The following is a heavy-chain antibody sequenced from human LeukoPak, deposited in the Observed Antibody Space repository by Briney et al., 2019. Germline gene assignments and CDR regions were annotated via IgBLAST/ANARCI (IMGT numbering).Heavy chain of an antibody. V-gene: IGHV3-11*06. D-gene: IGHD3-22*01. CDR3: ARHQTDSSGYYAYSMDV. J-gene: IGHJ6*02. CDR2: ISGRTSST. Sequence: GGSLRLSCAASGFIFSDYHMSWIRQAPGKGLEWVSHISGRTSSTNYVDSVKGRFTTSRDNAKNSLYLQMNSLRAEDTAVYYCARHQTDSSGYYAYSMDVWGQGTTVTVSS. CDR1: GFIFSDYH.